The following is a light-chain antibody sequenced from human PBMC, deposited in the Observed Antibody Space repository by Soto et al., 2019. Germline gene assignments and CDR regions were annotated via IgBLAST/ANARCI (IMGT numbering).Light chain of an antibody. CDR1: HSISAW. Sequence: DIQMTQSPSTLSATAGDRVTITCRASHSISAWLAWYQQKPGKAPKLLIYKASTLKSGVPSRFSGSGSGTEFTLPISSLQPDDFATYYCQHYNSYSEAFGQGTKVDIK. J-gene: IGKJ1*01. V-gene: IGKV1-5*03. CDR2: KAS. CDR3: QHYNSYSEA.